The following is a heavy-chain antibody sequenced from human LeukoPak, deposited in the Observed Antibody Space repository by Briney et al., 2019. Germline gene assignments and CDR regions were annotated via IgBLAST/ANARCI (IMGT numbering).Heavy chain of an antibody. D-gene: IGHD2-2*01. V-gene: IGHV3-33*06. CDR1: GFSFSDYG. Sequence: GGSLRLSCTTSGFSFSDYGMHWVRQAPGKGLEWLASVWYEERTKYYVDSVKGRFTISRDNSKNTLYLQMNSLRAEDTAVYYCAKGGSSSPSGFDPWGQGTLVTVSS. J-gene: IGHJ5*02. CDR2: VWYEERTK. CDR3: AKGGSSSPSGFDP.